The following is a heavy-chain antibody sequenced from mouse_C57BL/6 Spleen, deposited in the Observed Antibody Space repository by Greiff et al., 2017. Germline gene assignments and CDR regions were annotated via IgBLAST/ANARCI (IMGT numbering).Heavy chain of an antibody. CDR3: ARAGDYAMDY. CDR1: GYAFSSSW. V-gene: IGHV1-82*01. CDR2: IYPGAGDT. D-gene: IGHD4-1*01. J-gene: IGHJ4*01. Sequence: QVQLQQSGPELVKPGASVKISCKASGYAFSSSWMNWVKQRPGKGLEWIGRIYPGAGDTNYNGKFKGKATLTADKSSSTAYMQLSSLTSEDSAVYFCARAGDYAMDYWGQGTSVTVSS.